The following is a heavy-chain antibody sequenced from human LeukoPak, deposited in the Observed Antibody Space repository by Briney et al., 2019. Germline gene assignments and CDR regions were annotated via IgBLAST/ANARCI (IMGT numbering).Heavy chain of an antibody. CDR2: ISSSGSTI. J-gene: IGHJ5*02. Sequence: GGSLRLSCAASGFTFSDYYMNWIRQAPGKGLDWVSYISSSGSTIYYADSVKGRFTISRDNAKNSLYLQMNSPRAEDTAVYYCAREGSHYDFWSGYSPTRFDHWGQGTLVTVSS. D-gene: IGHD3-3*01. V-gene: IGHV3-11*04. CDR1: GFTFSDYY. CDR3: AREGSHYDFWSGYSPTRFDH.